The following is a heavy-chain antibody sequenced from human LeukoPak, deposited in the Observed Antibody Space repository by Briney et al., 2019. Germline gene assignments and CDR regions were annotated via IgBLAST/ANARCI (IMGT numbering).Heavy chain of an antibody. CDR3: AREEVYYYDSSGLNHAFDI. J-gene: IGHJ3*02. Sequence: SVKVSCKASGGTFSSYAISWVRQAPGQGLEWMGRIIPILGIANYAQKFQGRVTITADKSTSTAYMELSSLRSEDTAVYYCAREEVYYYDSSGLNHAFDIWGQGTMVTVSS. CDR1: GGTFSSYA. D-gene: IGHD3-22*01. CDR2: IIPILGIA. V-gene: IGHV1-69*04.